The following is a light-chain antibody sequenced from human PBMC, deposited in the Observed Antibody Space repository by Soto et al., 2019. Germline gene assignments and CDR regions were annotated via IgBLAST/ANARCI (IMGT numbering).Light chain of an antibody. V-gene: IGLV2-8*01. CDR3: SSYGGRYNFV. CDR2: EVS. Sequence: QSLLTPPPSAAGSPGQSVTISCTGTSTDVGGYNYVSWYQQYPGKAPKLMIYEVSKRPSGVPDRFSGSKSGNTASLTVSGLQAEDEAAYSRSSYGGRYNFVFGTGTKVTVL. CDR1: STDVGGYNY. J-gene: IGLJ1*01.